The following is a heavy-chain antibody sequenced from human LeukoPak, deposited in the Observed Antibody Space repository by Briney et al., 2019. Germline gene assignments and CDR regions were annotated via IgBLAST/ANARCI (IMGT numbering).Heavy chain of an antibody. CDR3: ARLGYCSSTSCPTDY. Sequence: SETLSLTCAVYDGSFSGYYWGWIRQPPGKGLEWIGSIYYSGITYYNPSLKSRVTISVDTSKNQFSLKLSSVTAADMAVYYCARLGYCSSTSCPTDYWGQGTLVTVSS. D-gene: IGHD2-2*01. V-gene: IGHV4-39*01. J-gene: IGHJ4*02. CDR2: IYYSGIT. CDR1: DGSFSGYY.